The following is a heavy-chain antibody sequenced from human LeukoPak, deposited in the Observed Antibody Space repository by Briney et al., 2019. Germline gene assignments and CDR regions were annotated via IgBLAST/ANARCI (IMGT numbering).Heavy chain of an antibody. CDR2: INPNSGGT. V-gene: IGHV1-2*02. D-gene: IGHD4-23*01. CDR3: ARGVTRLDYFDY. J-gene: IGHJ4*02. Sequence: ASVKVSCKASGYTFTGYYMHWVRQAPGQGLEWMGWINPNSGGTNYAQKFQGRVTMTRDTSISTAYMELGRLRSDDTAVYYCARGVTRLDYFDYWGQGTLVTVSS. CDR1: GYTFTGYY.